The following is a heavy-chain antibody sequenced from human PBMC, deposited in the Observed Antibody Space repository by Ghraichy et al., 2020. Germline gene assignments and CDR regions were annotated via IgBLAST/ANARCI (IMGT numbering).Heavy chain of an antibody. CDR2: ITWDGGST. CDR1: GFTFDDYA. D-gene: IGHD3-10*01. J-gene: IGHJ5*02. V-gene: IGHV3-43D*03. CDR3: AKDINAGYGSTSYLGS. Sequence: GSLRLSCAASGFTFDDYAMHWVRRAPGKGLEWVSLITWDGGSTYYADSVEGRFTISRVHRKNSLYLQMNNLRAEDTAFYYCAKDINAGYGSTSYLGSWGQGTLVTVSS.